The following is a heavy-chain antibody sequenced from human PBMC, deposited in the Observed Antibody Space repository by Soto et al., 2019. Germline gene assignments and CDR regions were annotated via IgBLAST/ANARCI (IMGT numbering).Heavy chain of an antibody. CDR2: FFIGGNT. D-gene: IGHD3-10*01. CDR1: GGSITVGGISRNTYY. V-gene: IGHV4-39*01. J-gene: IGHJ4*02. Sequence: SETLSLTCTVSGGSITVGGISRNTYYWGWMRQPPGKGLEWIASFFIGGNTYYNPSLKSRVTTSVDTSKNQFSLKLSSVTAADTAVYFCARRYGLNIDAYYWGQG. CDR3: ARRYGLNIDAYY.